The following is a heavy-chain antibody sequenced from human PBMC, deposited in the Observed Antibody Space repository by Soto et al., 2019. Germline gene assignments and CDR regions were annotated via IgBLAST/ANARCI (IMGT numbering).Heavy chain of an antibody. CDR2: IYAGGST. Sequence: EVQLVETGGGLTQPGGSLRLSCENSGFTVNSDYMSWVRQAPGKGLEWVSIIYAGGSTYYADSVRGRFTISSDNSRNTLYLLMNSLRVEDTAVYYCARSFDYGYIHHWGQGTLVTVSS. CDR3: ARSFDYGYIHH. J-gene: IGHJ4*02. V-gene: IGHV3-53*02. CDR1: GFTVNSDY. D-gene: IGHD3-10*01.